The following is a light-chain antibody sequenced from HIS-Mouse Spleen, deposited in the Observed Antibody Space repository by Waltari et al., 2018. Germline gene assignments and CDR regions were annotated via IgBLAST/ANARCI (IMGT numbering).Light chain of an antibody. CDR3: QQYDNLHRLT. Sequence: IQMTQSPSSLSASVAARVTITCQASHDISNYLNWYQQKPGKAPKLLIYDASNLETGVPSRFSGSGSGTDFTFTISSLQPEDIATYYCQQYDNLHRLTFGPGTKVDIK. CDR1: HDISNY. J-gene: IGKJ3*01. V-gene: IGKV1-33*01. CDR2: DAS.